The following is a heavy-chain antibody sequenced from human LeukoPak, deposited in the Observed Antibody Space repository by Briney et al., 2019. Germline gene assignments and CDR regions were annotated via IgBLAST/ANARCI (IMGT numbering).Heavy chain of an antibody. J-gene: IGHJ4*02. CDR2: ISDSGDTT. CDR1: GFAFSSQA. CDR3: AKDARRSSGWYFFDH. D-gene: IGHD6-19*01. Sequence: GGSLRLSCAASGFAFSSQAMGWVRQAPGKGLEWVSVISDSGDTTYYADSVKGRSTISRDNSKNTLYLQMNSLRAEDTALYYCAKDARRSSGWYFFDHWGQGTLVTVSS. V-gene: IGHV3-23*01.